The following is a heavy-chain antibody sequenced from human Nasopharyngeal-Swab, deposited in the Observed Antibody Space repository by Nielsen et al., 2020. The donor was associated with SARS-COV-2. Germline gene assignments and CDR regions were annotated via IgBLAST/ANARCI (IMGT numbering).Heavy chain of an antibody. CDR3: ATYPLRSGYYTGREFDY. D-gene: IGHD3-3*01. J-gene: IGHJ4*02. CDR2: FDPEDGET. CDR1: GYTLTELS. Sequence: ASVKVSCKVSGYTLTELSMHWARQAPGKGLEWMGGFDPEDGETIYAQKFRGRVTMTEDTSTDTAYMELSSLRSEDTAVYYCATYPLRSGYYTGREFDYWGQGTLVTVSS. V-gene: IGHV1-24*01.